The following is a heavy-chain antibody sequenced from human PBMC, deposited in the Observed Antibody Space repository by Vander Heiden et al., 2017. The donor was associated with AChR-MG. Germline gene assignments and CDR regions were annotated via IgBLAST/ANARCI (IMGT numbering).Heavy chain of an antibody. V-gene: IGHV1-46*01. CDR2: INPSGGST. D-gene: IGHD1-7*01. CDR1: GYTFTSYY. CDR3: ARTGITGTTLYYYMDV. Sequence: QVPLVQSGAEVKKPAASVKVSCKASGYTFTSYYMHWVRKAPGQGLEWKGIINPSGGSTSYAQKFQGRVTMTRDTATSTVYMELSSLRSEDTAVYYCARTGITGTTLYYYMDVWGKGTTVTVSS. J-gene: IGHJ6*03.